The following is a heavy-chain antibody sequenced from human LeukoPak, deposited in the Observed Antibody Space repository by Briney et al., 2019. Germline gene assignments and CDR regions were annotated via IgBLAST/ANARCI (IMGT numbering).Heavy chain of an antibody. CDR3: ARRNDPYGMDV. CDR2: TYYTGST. CDR1: GDSIRSYY. V-gene: IGHV4-59*08. Sequence: SETLSLTCTVSGDSIRSYYWSWIRQSPGKGLEWIGYTYYTGSTRYNPSLKSRVTISVDTSKNQFSLKLSSVTAADTAVYYCARRNDPYGMDVWGQGTTVTVSS. J-gene: IGHJ6*02. D-gene: IGHD1-1*01.